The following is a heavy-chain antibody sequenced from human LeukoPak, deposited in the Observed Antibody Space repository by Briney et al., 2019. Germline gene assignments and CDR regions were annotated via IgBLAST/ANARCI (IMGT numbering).Heavy chain of an antibody. J-gene: IGHJ3*02. Sequence: GGSLRLSCAASGFTFSSYEMNWVRQAPGKGLEWVSSISSSSSYIYYADSVKGRFTISRDNAKNSLYLQMNSLRAEDTAVYYCARGESSSWYFDAFDIWGQGTMVTVSS. CDR2: ISSSSSYI. D-gene: IGHD6-13*01. CDR1: GFTFSSYE. CDR3: ARGESSSWYFDAFDI. V-gene: IGHV3-21*01.